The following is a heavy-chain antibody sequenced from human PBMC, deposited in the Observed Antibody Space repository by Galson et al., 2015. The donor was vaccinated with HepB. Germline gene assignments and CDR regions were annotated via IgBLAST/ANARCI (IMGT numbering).Heavy chain of an antibody. V-gene: IGHV5-51*01. Sequence: QSGAEVKKTGEPLKISCAVSGYSFTSYWIGWVRQMPGKGLEWMGIIFPGNSDTRYSPSFQGQVTISADKSISTAYLQWSSLKASDTAMYYCARGNWNALNLLLDYWGQGTLVTVSS. CDR1: GYSFTSYW. D-gene: IGHD1-1*01. CDR3: ARGNWNALNLLLDY. J-gene: IGHJ4*02. CDR2: IFPGNSDT.